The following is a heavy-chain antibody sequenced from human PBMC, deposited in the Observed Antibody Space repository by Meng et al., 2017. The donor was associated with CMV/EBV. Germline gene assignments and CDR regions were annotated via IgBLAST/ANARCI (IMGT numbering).Heavy chain of an antibody. CDR2: IIPIFGTA. V-gene: IGHV1-69*12. Sequence: QVQVVRAGAEVKKRGSSVKVSCKASGGTFSSYAISGVRQAPGQGLEWMRGIIPIFGTANYAQKFQGRVTITADESTSTAYMELSSLRSEDTAVYYCAREGALAYFDYWGQGTLVTVSS. D-gene: IGHD5-12*01. J-gene: IGHJ4*02. CDR1: GGTFSSYA. CDR3: AREGALAYFDY.